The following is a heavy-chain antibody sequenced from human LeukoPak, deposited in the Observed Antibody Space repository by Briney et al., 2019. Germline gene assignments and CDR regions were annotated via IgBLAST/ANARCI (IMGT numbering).Heavy chain of an antibody. J-gene: IGHJ4*02. D-gene: IGHD3-22*01. CDR2: INHSGST. V-gene: IGHV4-34*01. CDR3: ARERDSSGYYYRGFGIDY. Sequence: SETLSLTCAVYGGSFSGYYWSRIRQPPGKGLEWIGEINHSGSTNYNPSLKSRVTISVDTSKNQFSLKLSSVTAADTAVYYCARERDSSGYYYRGFGIDYWGQGTLVTVSS. CDR1: GGSFSGYY.